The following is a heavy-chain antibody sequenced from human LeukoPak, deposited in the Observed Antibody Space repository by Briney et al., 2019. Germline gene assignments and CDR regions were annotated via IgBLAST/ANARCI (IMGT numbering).Heavy chain of an antibody. CDR3: ARGGIYCSSTSCYISHYYYGMDV. V-gene: IGHV4-34*01. J-gene: IGHJ6*02. Sequence: SETLSLTCAVYGGSFSGYYWSWIRQPPGKGLEWIGEINHSGSTNYNPSLKSRVTISVDTSKNQFSLKLSSVTAADTAVYYCARGGIYCSSTSCYISHYYYGMDVWGQGTRSPSP. CDR2: INHSGST. CDR1: GGSFSGYY. D-gene: IGHD2-2*02.